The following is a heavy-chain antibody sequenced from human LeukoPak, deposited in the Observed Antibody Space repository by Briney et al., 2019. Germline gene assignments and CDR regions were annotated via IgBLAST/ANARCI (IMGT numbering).Heavy chain of an antibody. CDR2: ISGGDRST. CDR3: ARNGVHSKYGMDV. D-gene: IGHD4-11*01. CDR1: GFTFSSYA. Sequence: PGGSLRLSCAASGFTFSSYAMSWVRQAPGRGLEWVSSISGGDRSTHYADSVKGRFTISRDNSKNTLYLQMNSLRAEDTAVYYCARNGVHSKYGMDVWGQGTTVTVSS. V-gene: IGHV3-23*01. J-gene: IGHJ6*02.